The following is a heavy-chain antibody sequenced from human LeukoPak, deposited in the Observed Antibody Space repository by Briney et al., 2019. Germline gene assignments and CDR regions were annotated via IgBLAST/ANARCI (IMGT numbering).Heavy chain of an antibody. Sequence: GGSLRLSCAASGFTFSSYSMNWVRQAPGKGLEWVSSISSSSSNIYYADSVKGRFTISRDNAKNSLYLQMNSLRAEDTAVYYCARDSGWYRFDYWGQGTLVTVSS. D-gene: IGHD6-19*01. CDR1: GFTFSSYS. V-gene: IGHV3-21*01. CDR2: ISSSSSNI. CDR3: ARDSGWYRFDY. J-gene: IGHJ4*02.